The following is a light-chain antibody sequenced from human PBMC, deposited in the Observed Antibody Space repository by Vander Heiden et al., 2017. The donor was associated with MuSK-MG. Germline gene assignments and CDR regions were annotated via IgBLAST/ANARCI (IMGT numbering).Light chain of an antibody. CDR2: KSS. V-gene: IGKV1-5*03. Sequence: DIQMTQSPSTLSASVGDRVTITCRASQSISSWLAWYQQKPGKAPKLLIYKSSSLESGVPSRFSGSGSGTEFTLTISSLQPDDFATYYCQQDNSYITFGGGTKVEIK. J-gene: IGKJ4*01. CDR3: QQDNSYIT. CDR1: QSISSW.